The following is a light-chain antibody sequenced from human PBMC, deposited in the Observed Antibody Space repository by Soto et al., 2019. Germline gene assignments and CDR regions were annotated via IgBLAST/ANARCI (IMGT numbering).Light chain of an antibody. Sequence: EIVLTQSPVTLSLSPGERATLSCRASQSVSSSYLAWYQQKPGQAPRLLIYGASSRATGIPDRFSGSGSGTDFTLTISRLEPEDFAVYYCQQYDGSPRTFGQGTKVDIK. CDR3: QQYDGSPRT. V-gene: IGKV3-20*01. CDR1: QSVSSSY. J-gene: IGKJ1*01. CDR2: GAS.